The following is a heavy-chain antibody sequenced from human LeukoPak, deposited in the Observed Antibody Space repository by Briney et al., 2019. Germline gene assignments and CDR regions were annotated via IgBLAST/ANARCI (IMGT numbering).Heavy chain of an antibody. Sequence: KPGGSLRLSCAASGFTFGSFSMTWVRQAPGKGLEWVGRIKSKTNGGTTDYAAPAKGRFAISRDDSKNTLYLQMNSLKTEDTGVYYCTTDNGFIWGQGTMVTVSS. V-gene: IGHV3-15*01. J-gene: IGHJ3*02. CDR1: GFTFGSFS. D-gene: IGHD2-8*01. CDR3: TTDNGFI. CDR2: IKSKTNGGTT.